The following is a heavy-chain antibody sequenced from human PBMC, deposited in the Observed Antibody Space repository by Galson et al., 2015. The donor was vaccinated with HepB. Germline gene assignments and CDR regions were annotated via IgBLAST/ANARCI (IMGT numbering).Heavy chain of an antibody. J-gene: IGHJ3*02. V-gene: IGHV1-8*01. CDR1: GYTFTSYD. CDR3: ARVGAATDAFDI. D-gene: IGHD3-16*01. Sequence: SVKVSCKASGYTFTSYDINWVRQATGQGLEWMGWMNPNSGNTGYAQKFQGRVTMTRNTSISTAYMELSSLRSEDTAVYYCARVGAATDAFDIWGQGTMVTVSS. CDR2: MNPNSGNT.